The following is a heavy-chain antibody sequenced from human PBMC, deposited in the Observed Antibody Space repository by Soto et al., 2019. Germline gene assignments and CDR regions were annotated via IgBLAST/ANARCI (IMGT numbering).Heavy chain of an antibody. V-gene: IGHV3-23*01. Sequence: PGGSLRLSCAASGFTFSSYAMSWVRQAPGKGLEWVSAISGSGGSTYYADSVKGRFTISRDNSKNTLYLQMNSLRAEDPAVYYWAKGGLYSRSGRDWGQGALVKVSS. CDR2: ISGSGGST. CDR1: GFTFSSYA. J-gene: IGHJ4*02. D-gene: IGHD5-12*01. CDR3: AKGGLYSRSGRD.